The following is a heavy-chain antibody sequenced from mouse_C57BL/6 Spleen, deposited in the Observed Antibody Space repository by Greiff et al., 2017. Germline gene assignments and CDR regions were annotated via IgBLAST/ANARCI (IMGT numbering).Heavy chain of an antibody. D-gene: IGHD3-2*02. CDR3: VSSQAAQADY. CDR1: GYTFTSYW. Sequence: VQLQQSGAELAKPGASVKLSCKASGYTFTSYWMHWVKQRPGQGLEWIGYINPSSGYTKYNQKFKDKATLTADKSSSTPYMQLSSLTYEDSAVYYGVSSQAAQADYWGQGTTLTVSS. CDR2: INPSSGYT. J-gene: IGHJ2*01. V-gene: IGHV1-7*01.